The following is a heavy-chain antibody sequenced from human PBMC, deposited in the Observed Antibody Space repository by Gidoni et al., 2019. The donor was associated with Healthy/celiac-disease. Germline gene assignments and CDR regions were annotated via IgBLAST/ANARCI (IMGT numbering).Heavy chain of an antibody. CDR1: GFTVSSYW. D-gene: IGHD6-19*01. V-gene: IGHV3-7*03. J-gene: IGHJ6*02. Sequence: EVQLVESGGGLVQPGGSLRLSCAASGFTVSSYWMSWVRQAPGKGLEWVANIKQDGSEKYYLDSVKGRFTISRDNAKNSLYLQMNSLRAEDTAVYYCARGDSSGWYFEGYYYYYGMDVWGQGTTVTVSS. CDR2: IKQDGSEK. CDR3: ARGDSSGWYFEGYYYYYGMDV.